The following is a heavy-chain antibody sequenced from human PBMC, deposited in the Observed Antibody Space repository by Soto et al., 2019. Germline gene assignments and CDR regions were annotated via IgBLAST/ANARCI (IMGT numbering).Heavy chain of an antibody. J-gene: IGHJ6*02. CDR1: GFTFSAYW. CDR2: IKEDGSAQ. CDR3: TRSED. V-gene: IGHV3-7*05. Sequence: EVQLVESGGGSVQPGGSLRLSCAGTGFTFSAYWMSWVRQAPGKGLEWVANIKEDGSAQYYVDSVKGRFTISRDNAKNSLYRQMNSLRAEDTAIYYCTRSEDWGQGTTVTVSS.